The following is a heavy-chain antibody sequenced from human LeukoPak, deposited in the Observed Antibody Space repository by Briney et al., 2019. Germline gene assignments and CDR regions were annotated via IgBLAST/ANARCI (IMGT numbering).Heavy chain of an antibody. V-gene: IGHV1-46*01. CDR1: GGTFSSYA. CDR3: ARVSGYYDSSGYFDY. D-gene: IGHD3-22*01. Sequence: ASVKVSCKASGGTFSSYAISWVRQAPGQGLEWMGIINPSGGSTSYAQKFQGRVTMTRDTSTSTVYMELSSLRSEDTAVYYCARVSGYYDSSGYFDYWGQGTLVTVSS. CDR2: INPSGGST. J-gene: IGHJ4*02.